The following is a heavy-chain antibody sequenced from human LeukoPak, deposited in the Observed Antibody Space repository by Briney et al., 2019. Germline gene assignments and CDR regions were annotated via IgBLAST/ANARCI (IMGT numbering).Heavy chain of an antibody. Sequence: GASVKVSCKASGYTFTGYYMHWVRQAPGQGLEWMGWINPNSGGTNYAQKFQGRVTMTRDTSISTAYMELSRLRSDDTAVYYCARERLYCSSTSCYEGPYCSGGSCYSARGGSAFDIWGQGTMVTVSS. CDR1: GYTFTGYY. V-gene: IGHV1-2*02. J-gene: IGHJ3*02. CDR2: INPNSGGT. D-gene: IGHD2-15*01. CDR3: ARERLYCSSTSCYEGPYCSGGSCYSARGGSAFDI.